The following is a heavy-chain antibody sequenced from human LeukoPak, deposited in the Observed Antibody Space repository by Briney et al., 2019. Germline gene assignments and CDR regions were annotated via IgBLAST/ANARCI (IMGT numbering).Heavy chain of an antibody. CDR2: IYYSGST. D-gene: IGHD3-9*01. J-gene: IGHJ4*02. CDR3: ASQYYDILTGYPYYFDY. V-gene: IGHV4-39*01. CDR1: GGSISNTSYY. Sequence: SETLPLTCTVSGGSISNTSYYWGWIRQPPGKGLEWIGAIYYSGSTCFNPSLKSRVTMSVDTSENQFFLKLSSVTAADTAVYYCASQYYDILTGYPYYFDYWGQGTLVTVSS.